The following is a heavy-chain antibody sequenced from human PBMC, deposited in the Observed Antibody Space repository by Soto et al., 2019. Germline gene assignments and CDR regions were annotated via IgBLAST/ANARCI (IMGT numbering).Heavy chain of an antibody. CDR2: INPNSGGT. Sequence: ASVKVSCKASGYTFTGYYVHWVRQAPGQGLEWMGWINPNSGGTKSAQKFQGRVTMTRDTSINTASMELSRLRSDDTAVYYCARRKGDYYDSSGYHYYFDYWGQGTLVTVSS. J-gene: IGHJ4*02. CDR1: GYTFTGYY. D-gene: IGHD3-22*01. V-gene: IGHV1-2*02. CDR3: ARRKGDYYDSSGYHYYFDY.